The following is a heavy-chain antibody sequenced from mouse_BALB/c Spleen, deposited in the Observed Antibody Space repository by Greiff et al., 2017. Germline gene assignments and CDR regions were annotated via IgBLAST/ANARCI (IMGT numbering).Heavy chain of an antibody. J-gene: IGHJ1*01. V-gene: IGHV5-6-5*01. Sequence: EVQGVESGGGLVQPGGSLKLSCAASGFTFSSYTMSWVRQTPEKRLEWVASISSGGSTYYPDSVKGRFTISRDNARNILYLQMSSLRSEDTAMYYCASVPFYYGSRSYLYFDVWGAGTTDPVS. CDR3: ASVPFYYGSRSYLYFDV. D-gene: IGHD1-1*01. CDR1: GFTFSSYT. CDR2: ISSGGST.